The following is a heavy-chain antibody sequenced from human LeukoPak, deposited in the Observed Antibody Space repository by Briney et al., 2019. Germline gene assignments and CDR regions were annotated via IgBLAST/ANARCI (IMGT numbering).Heavy chain of an antibody. D-gene: IGHD1/OR15-1a*01. V-gene: IGHV3-23*01. Sequence: GGSLRLSCVGSGFTFSNYAMTWVRQGPGKGLEWVSTISSSGDGTFYADSVKGRFTVSRDNSKNTLYLQMNSLRAEDTAVYYCAKPPPNKHYFDYWGQGTLVTVSS. CDR2: ISSSGDGT. J-gene: IGHJ4*02. CDR3: AKPPPNKHYFDY. CDR1: GFTFSNYA.